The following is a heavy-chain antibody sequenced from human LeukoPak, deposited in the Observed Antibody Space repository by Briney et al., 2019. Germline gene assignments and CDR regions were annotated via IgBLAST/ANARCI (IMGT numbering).Heavy chain of an antibody. CDR1: GFTFSSYS. CDR2: ISSSSSTI. CDR3: ARDHFSPYDSSGYYSIFVGGYYFDY. D-gene: IGHD3-22*01. Sequence: PGGSLRLSCAASGFTFSSYSMNWVRQAPGKGLEWVSYISSSSSTIYYADSVKGRFTISRDNAKNSLYLQMNSLRAEDTAVYYCARDHFSPYDSSGYYSIFVGGYYFDYWGQGTLVTVSS. J-gene: IGHJ4*02. V-gene: IGHV3-48*01.